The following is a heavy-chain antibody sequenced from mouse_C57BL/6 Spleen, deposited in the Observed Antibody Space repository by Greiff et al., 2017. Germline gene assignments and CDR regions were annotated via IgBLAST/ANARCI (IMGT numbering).Heavy chain of an antibody. CDR3: AKGPYDGYFLYYAMDY. CDR1: GFSLTSYG. V-gene: IGHV2-5*01. D-gene: IGHD2-3*01. Sequence: QVQLQQSGPGLVQPSQSLSITCTVSGFSLTSYGVHWVRQSPGKGLEWLGVIWRGGSTDYNAAFMSRLSSTKDNSKSQVFCKMNSLQADDTAIYYCAKGPYDGYFLYYAMDYWGQGTSVTVSS. CDR2: IWRGGST. J-gene: IGHJ4*01.